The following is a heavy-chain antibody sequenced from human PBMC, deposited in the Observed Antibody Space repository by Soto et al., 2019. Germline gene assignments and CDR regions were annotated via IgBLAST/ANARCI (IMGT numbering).Heavy chain of an antibody. CDR3: ARDLSGLPPYYYYGMDV. Sequence: QVQLVESGGGVVQPGRSLRLSCAASGFTFSSYAMHWVRQAPGKGLEWVAVISYDGSNKYYADSVKGRFTISRDNSKNTLYLQMNSLRAEDTAVYYCARDLSGLPPYYYYGMDVWGQGTTVTVSS. CDR1: GFTFSSYA. J-gene: IGHJ6*02. V-gene: IGHV3-30-3*01. CDR2: ISYDGSNK. D-gene: IGHD3-9*01.